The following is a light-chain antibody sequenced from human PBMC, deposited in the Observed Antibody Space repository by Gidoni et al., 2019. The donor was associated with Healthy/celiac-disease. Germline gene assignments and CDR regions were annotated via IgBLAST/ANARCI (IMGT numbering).Light chain of an antibody. CDR3: KQDGSSPAA. CDR2: CAS. J-gene: IGKJ1*01. CDR1: QSVSSSY. Sequence: EIVLTHSPGTLSLSPGERATLTCRASQSVSSSYLAWYQQKPGQAPRLLIYCASSRATGIPDRFSGSGSGTDFTLTISRLEPEDVAVYYCKQDGSSPAAFGQGTKVEIK. V-gene: IGKV3-20*01.